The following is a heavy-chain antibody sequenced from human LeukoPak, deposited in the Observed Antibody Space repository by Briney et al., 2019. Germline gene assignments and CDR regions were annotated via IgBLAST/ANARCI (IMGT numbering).Heavy chain of an antibody. D-gene: IGHD1-14*01. Sequence: GGPLRLSCAVSRFTFSAYAKSWVRQAPGQGLEWVSAISANGADKYYADSVKGRFTISRDNSKNTLFLQMTSLRVEDTAVYYCANYRKPPGLDYWGQGTLVTVSS. V-gene: IGHV3-23*01. CDR1: RFTFSAYA. J-gene: IGHJ4*02. CDR2: ISANGADK. CDR3: ANYRKPPGLDY.